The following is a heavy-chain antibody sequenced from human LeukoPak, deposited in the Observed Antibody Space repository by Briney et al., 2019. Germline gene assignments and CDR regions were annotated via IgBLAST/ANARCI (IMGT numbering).Heavy chain of an antibody. CDR1: GFTFSNYA. D-gene: IGHD2/OR15-2a*01. CDR2: ISGSGHNT. V-gene: IGHV3-23*01. CDR3: AGRNSTWISPHFFDY. J-gene: IGHJ4*02. Sequence: GGSLRLSCAGSGFTFSNYALNWVRQAPGKGLEWVSGISGSGHNTYYTDSVKGRFSISRDNSKNTLYLQVNSLRAEDTAVYYCAGRNSTWISPHFFDYWGQGTLVTVSS.